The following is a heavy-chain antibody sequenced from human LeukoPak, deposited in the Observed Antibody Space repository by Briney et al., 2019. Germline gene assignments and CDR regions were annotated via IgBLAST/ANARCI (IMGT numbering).Heavy chain of an antibody. CDR1: GYTFTNFD. Sequence: ASVKVSCKASGYTFTNFDVGWVRQAPGQGLEWIGWISAYNGNTNYAQKLQGRVTMTTDTSTSTAYMELRSLRSDDTAVYYCARRSYYYDSSGYCGDYWGQGTLVTVSS. CDR2: ISAYNGNT. V-gene: IGHV1-18*01. CDR3: ARRSYYYDSSGYCGDY. D-gene: IGHD3-22*01. J-gene: IGHJ4*02.